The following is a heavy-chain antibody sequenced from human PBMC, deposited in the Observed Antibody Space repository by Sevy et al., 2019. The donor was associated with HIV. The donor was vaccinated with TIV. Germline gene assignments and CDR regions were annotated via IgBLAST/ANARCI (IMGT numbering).Heavy chain of an antibody. D-gene: IGHD3-9*01. Sequence: GGSLRLSCAASGFIFNRAWMNWVRQPPGKGLEWVGRIKAKADGGTKDNAAPVKGRFTISKDDSKNIVYLQMNSLRTEDTALYYCSAELTGSLKYWGQGTLVTVSS. CDR3: SAELTGSLKY. CDR1: GFIFNRAW. V-gene: IGHV3-15*05. J-gene: IGHJ4*02. CDR2: IKAKADGGTK.